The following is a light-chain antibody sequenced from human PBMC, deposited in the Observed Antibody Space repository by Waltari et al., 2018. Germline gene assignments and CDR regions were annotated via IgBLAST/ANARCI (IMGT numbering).Light chain of an antibody. CDR2: GAS. V-gene: IGKV1-16*01. CDR1: QGIRNS. Sequence: DIQMTQSPSSLSAFVGDRVTISCRASQGIRNSVDWFQQKPGKAPKALMYGASTLHSGVPSRFSGSGFGTYFTLTISGLQPEDLATYYCLQYDSYPRTFGQGTKVEIK. CDR3: LQYDSYPRT. J-gene: IGKJ1*01.